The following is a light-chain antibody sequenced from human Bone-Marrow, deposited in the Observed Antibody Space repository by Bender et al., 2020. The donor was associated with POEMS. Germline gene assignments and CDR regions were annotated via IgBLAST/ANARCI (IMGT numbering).Light chain of an antibody. J-gene: IGLJ1*01. V-gene: IGLV3-25*03. CDR2: KDV. CDR1: ALPKQY. Sequence: SYELTQPPSVSVSPGETARITCSGDALPKQYAYWYQQKPDQAPVLVIYKDVERPSGIPERFAASSSGTTVTLTISGVKAEDEADYYCQSTDSSDADVFGPGTTLTVL. CDR3: QSTDSSDADV.